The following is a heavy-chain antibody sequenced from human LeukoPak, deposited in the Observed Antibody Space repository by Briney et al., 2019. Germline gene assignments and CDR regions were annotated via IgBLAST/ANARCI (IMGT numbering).Heavy chain of an antibody. CDR2: INPNSGGT. V-gene: IGHV1-2*02. D-gene: IGHD4-17*01. CDR3: ARYYGDYELIDY. Sequence: ASVKVSCRASGYTFTGYYMHWVRQAPGQGLEWRGWINPNSGGTNYAQKFQGRVTMTRDTSISTAYMELSRLRSDDTAVYYCARYYGDYELIDYWGQGTLVTVSS. CDR1: GYTFTGYY. J-gene: IGHJ4*02.